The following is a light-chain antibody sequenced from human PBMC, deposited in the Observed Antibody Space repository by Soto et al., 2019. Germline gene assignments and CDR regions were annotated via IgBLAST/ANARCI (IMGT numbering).Light chain of an antibody. V-gene: IGLV2-14*01. Sequence: QSALTQPASVSGSPGQSITISCTGTSSDVGGYNYVSWYQQHPGTAPKLMIYEVSNRPSGISSRFSGSKSGNTASLTISGLQAEDEADYYCSSFTSSSTLFGTGTKLTVL. J-gene: IGLJ1*01. CDR3: SSFTSSSTL. CDR2: EVS. CDR1: SSDVGGYNY.